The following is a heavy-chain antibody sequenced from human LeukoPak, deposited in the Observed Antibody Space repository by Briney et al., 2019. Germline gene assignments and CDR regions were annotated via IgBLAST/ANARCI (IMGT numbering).Heavy chain of an antibody. CDR3: ARDKGMELAFDY. V-gene: IGHV4-59*01. J-gene: IGHJ4*02. D-gene: IGHD4/OR15-4a*01. CDR1: GGSISSYY. CDR2: IYYSGST. Sequence: PSETLSLTCTVSGGSISSYYWSWIRQPPGKGLEWIGYIYYSGSTNYNPSLKSRVTISVDTSKNQFSLKLSSVTAAGTAVYYCARDKGMELAFDYWGQGTLVTVSS.